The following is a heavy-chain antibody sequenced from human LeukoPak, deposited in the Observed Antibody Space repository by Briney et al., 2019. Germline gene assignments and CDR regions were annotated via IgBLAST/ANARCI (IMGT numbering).Heavy chain of an antibody. V-gene: IGHV3-20*04. CDR1: GFTFDDYG. J-gene: IGHJ4*02. D-gene: IGHD2-2*01. Sequence: PGGSLRLSCTASGFTFDDYGMSWVRQAPGKGLEWVSGINWNGVSTGYADSVKGRFTISRDNAKNSLYLQMNSLRIEDTALYYCVTRGYQVRTGYPDYWGQGTLVTVSS. CDR2: INWNGVST. CDR3: VTRGYQVRTGYPDY.